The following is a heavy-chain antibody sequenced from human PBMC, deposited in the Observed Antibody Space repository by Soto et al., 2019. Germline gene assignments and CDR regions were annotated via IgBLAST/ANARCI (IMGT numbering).Heavy chain of an antibody. CDR1: GXTLSAFT. J-gene: IGHJ4*02. Sequence: GSLRLSCAASGXTLSAFTMNWVRQAPGKGLEWVSSISSTSSSTYYSDSVKCLFTVSRDNAQNSLYLEMIRLRAEDAAVYYCARGPISHFDYWGQGTLAPVSS. CDR3: ARGPISHFDY. CDR2: ISSTSSST. V-gene: IGHV3-21*01. D-gene: IGHD1-20*01.